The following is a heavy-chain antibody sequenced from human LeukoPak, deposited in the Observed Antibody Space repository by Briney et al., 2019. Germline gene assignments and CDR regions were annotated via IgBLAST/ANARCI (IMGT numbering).Heavy chain of an antibody. Sequence: ASVKVSCKASGYTFTGYYMHWVRQAPGQGLEWMGWINPNSGGTNYAQKFQGRVTTTRDTSISTAYMELSRLRSDDTAVYYCGITMVRGVIWEIDYWGQGTLVTVSS. CDR2: INPNSGGT. J-gene: IGHJ4*02. D-gene: IGHD3-10*01. CDR1: GYTFTGYY. V-gene: IGHV1-2*02. CDR3: GITMVRGVIWEIDY.